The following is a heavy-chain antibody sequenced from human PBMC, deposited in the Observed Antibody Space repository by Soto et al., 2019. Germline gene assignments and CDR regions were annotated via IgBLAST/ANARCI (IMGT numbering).Heavy chain of an antibody. CDR3: SRDGDYYGLDV. D-gene: IGHD3-3*01. V-gene: IGHV3-49*04. J-gene: IGHJ6*02. CDR1: GFTFRNNV. Sequence: PGGSLRLSCAASGFTFRNNVLSWVRQAPGKGLEWLGLIAGKTYGGTTQYAASVKGRFTMSRDDSKDVAYLQMRDLGIDDTAIYFCSRDGDYYGLDVWGQGTTVTVSS. CDR2: IAGKTYGGTT.